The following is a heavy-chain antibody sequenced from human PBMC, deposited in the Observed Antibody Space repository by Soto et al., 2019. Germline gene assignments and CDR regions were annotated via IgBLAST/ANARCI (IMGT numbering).Heavy chain of an antibody. CDR3: AREHVRGVVTSNDAFDI. Sequence: QVQLVQSGAEVKKPGASVKVSCKASGFTFTTYYIHWVRQAPGQGLEWMGMITPSGRSTSYAQKLQGRVTMTGDTSTSTVYMALSSLTSEDTAVYYCAREHVRGVVTSNDAFDIWGQGTLVTVSS. J-gene: IGHJ3*02. CDR1: GFTFTTYY. D-gene: IGHD2-21*02. CDR2: ITPSGRST. V-gene: IGHV1-46*01.